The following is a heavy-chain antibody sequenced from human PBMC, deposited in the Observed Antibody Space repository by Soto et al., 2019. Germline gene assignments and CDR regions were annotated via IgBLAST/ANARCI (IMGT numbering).Heavy chain of an antibody. J-gene: IGHJ5*02. V-gene: IGHV1-69*06. CDR3: AWTLLSTAHVFWSGYYTGWFDP. D-gene: IGHD3-3*01. CDR2: IIPIFGTA. CDR1: GGTFSSYA. Sequence: QVQLVQSGAEVKKPGSSVKVSCKASGGTFSSYAISWVRQAPGQGREWMGGIIPIFGTANYAQKVQGRVTITADKSTSAAYMELSRLRSEDKAVYYLAWTLLSTAHVFWSGYYTGWFDPWGQGTLITVS.